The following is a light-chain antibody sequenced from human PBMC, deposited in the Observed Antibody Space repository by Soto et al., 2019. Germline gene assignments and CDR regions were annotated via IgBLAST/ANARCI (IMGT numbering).Light chain of an antibody. V-gene: IGKV3-15*01. J-gene: IGKJ3*01. CDR1: QSVSSTY. Sequence: EIVMTQSPATLSVSPGERATLSCRASQSVSSTYLIWYQQKPGQAPRLLIYGASTRATGIPARFSGSGSGTEFTLTISGPQSEDFAVYYCQQYNDWPRTFGPGTKVDIK. CDR2: GAS. CDR3: QQYNDWPRT.